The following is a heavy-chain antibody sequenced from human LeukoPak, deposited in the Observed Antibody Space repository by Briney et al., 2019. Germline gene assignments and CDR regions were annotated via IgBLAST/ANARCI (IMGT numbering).Heavy chain of an antibody. CDR1: GGSISSYY. Sequence: SETLSLTCTVSGGSISSYYWSWIRQPPGKGLEWIGYIYTSASTNYNPSLMSRVTISVDTSKNQFSLKLSSVAAADTAVYYCAVMVRGVADYWGQGTLVTVTA. V-gene: IGHV4-4*09. J-gene: IGHJ4*02. D-gene: IGHD3-10*01. CDR3: AVMVRGVADY. CDR2: IYTSAST.